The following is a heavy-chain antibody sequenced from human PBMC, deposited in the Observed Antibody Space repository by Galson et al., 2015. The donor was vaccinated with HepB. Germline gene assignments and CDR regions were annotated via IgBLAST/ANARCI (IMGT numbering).Heavy chain of an antibody. CDR3: ARTPGGVGYCSGGSCYGLYYFDY. CDR2: ISYDGSNK. Sequence: SLRLSCAASGFTFSSYAMHWVRQAPGKGLEWVAVISYDGSNKYYADSVKGRFTISRDNSKNSLYLQMNSLRAEDTAVYYCARTPGGVGYCSGGSCYGLYYFDYWGQGTLVTVSS. V-gene: IGHV3-30*04. J-gene: IGHJ4*02. D-gene: IGHD2-15*01. CDR1: GFTFSSYA.